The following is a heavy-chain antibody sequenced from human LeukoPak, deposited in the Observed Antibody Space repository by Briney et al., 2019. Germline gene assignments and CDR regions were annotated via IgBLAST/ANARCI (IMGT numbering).Heavy chain of an antibody. J-gene: IGHJ3*01. V-gene: IGHV3-33*01. D-gene: IGHD1-14*01. Sequence: PGGSLRLSCAASGFTFSAYGMHWVRQAPGKGLGWVAVVWYDGGNKYYADSVKGRFTVSRDNYRNTLYLQMNSLRVEDTALYYCARDLNLPDAFDVWGQGTMVTVSS. CDR1: GFTFSAYG. CDR3: ARDLNLPDAFDV. CDR2: VWYDGGNK.